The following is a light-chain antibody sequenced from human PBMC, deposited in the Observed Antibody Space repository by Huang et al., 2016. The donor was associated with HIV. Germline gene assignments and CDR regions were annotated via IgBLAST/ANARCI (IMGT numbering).Light chain of an antibody. Sequence: DIVMTQSSLSLPVTPGEPASISCRSNQSLLHASGHNYLDCYLQKPGQSPQLLIYLASTQASGVPVRFTGSESGTDFTLLINKVEAQDVGVYFCMQALQAPYTFGRGTKLEI. CDR2: LAS. CDR3: MQALQAPYT. CDR1: QSLLHASGHNY. V-gene: IGKV2-28*01. J-gene: IGKJ2*01.